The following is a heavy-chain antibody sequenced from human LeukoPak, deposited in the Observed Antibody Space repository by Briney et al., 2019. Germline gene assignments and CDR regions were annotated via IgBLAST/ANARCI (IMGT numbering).Heavy chain of an antibody. CDR1: GGSISSGDHY. D-gene: IGHD2-2*01. CDR2: ITLYSDTT. CDR3: ARGFGYDFADY. V-gene: IGHV4-30-4*01. Sequence: PSETLSLTCSVSGGSISSGDHYWTWIRQPPGGGLEWMGFITLYSDTTSYNPSLKSRLMISIDTSKNQFPLTLTSVTAADTAVYFCARGFGYDFADYWGQGILVTVSS. J-gene: IGHJ4*02.